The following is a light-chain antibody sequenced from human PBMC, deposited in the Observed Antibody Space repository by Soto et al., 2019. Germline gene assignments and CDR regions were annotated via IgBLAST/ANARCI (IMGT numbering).Light chain of an antibody. CDR2: DVS. CDR1: QDITSA. CDR3: QHFKDSPLT. V-gene: IGKV1D-13*01. J-gene: IGKJ4*01. Sequence: AIQLTQSPSSLSASIGDRVAITCRASQDITSALAWYQQKPGRPPKLLINDVSSLESDVPSRFSGSGSGTDFILTISSLQPEDFATYYCQHFKDSPLTFGGGTNVEI.